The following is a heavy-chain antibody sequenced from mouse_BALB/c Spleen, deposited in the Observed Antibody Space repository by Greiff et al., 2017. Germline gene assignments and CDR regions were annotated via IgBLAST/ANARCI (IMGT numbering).Heavy chain of an antibody. CDR2: ISSGGGST. J-gene: IGHJ3*01. Sequence: EVKVVESGGGLVKPGGSLKLSCAASGFAFSSYDMSWVRQTPANRLEWVAYISSGGGSTYYPDTVKGRFTISRDNARNILYLQMRSLRSEDTAMYYCARGGDLGYYPWFAYWGQGTLVTVSA. CDR3: ARGGDLGYYPWFAY. CDR1: GFAFSSYD. D-gene: IGHD2-3*01. V-gene: IGHV5-12-1*01.